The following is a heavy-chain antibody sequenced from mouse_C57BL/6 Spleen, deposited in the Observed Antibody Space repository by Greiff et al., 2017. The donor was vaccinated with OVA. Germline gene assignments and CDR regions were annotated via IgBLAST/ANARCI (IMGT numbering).Heavy chain of an antibody. CDR2: INPSTGGT. D-gene: IGHD1-1*02. CDR3: AREGGY. J-gene: IGHJ2*01. CDR1: GYSFTGYY. Sequence: DVKLQESGPELVKPGASVKISCKASGYSFTGYYMNWVKQSPEKSLEWIGEINPSTGGTTYNQKFKAKATLTVDKSSSTAYMQLKSLTSEDSAVYYCAREGGYWGQGTTLTVSS. V-gene: IGHV1-42*01.